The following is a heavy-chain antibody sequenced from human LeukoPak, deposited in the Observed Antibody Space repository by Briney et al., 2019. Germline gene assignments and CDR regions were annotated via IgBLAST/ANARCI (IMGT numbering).Heavy chain of an antibody. CDR3: ARAYYECFDY. Sequence: PSETLSLTCAVSGGSISSGGYSGSWIRQPPGKGLEWIGYIYHSGSTYYNPSLKSRVTISVDRSKNQFSLKLSSVTAADTAVYYCARAYYECFDYWGQGTLVTVSS. J-gene: IGHJ4*02. D-gene: IGHD3-22*01. V-gene: IGHV4-30-2*01. CDR1: GGSISSGGYS. CDR2: IYHSGST.